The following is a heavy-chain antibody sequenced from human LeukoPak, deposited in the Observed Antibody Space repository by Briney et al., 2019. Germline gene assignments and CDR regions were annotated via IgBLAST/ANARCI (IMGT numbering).Heavy chain of an antibody. J-gene: IGHJ4*02. Sequence: PGGSLRLSCAASGFTFSSYAMHWVRQAPGKGLEWVAVISYDGSNKYYADSVKGRFTISRDNSKNTLYLQMNSLRAEDTAVYYCARTSRGATALFDYWGQGTLVTVSS. CDR1: GFTFSSYA. V-gene: IGHV3-30-3*01. CDR2: ISYDGSNK. D-gene: IGHD5-12*01. CDR3: ARTSRGATALFDY.